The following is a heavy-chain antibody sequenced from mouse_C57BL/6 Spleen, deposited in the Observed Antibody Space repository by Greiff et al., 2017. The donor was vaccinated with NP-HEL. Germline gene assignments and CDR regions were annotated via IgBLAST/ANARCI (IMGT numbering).Heavy chain of an antibody. CDR3: AREDGYPFDY. D-gene: IGHD2-3*01. J-gene: IGHJ2*01. CDR1: GFNIKSTY. Sequence: EVQLPQSVAELVRPGASVKLSCTASGFNIKSTYMHWVKQRPEQGLEWIGRIDPANGNTKYAPKFQGKATITADTSSNTAYLQLSSLTSEDTAIYYCAREDGYPFDYWGQGTTLTVSS. CDR2: IDPANGNT. V-gene: IGHV14-3*01.